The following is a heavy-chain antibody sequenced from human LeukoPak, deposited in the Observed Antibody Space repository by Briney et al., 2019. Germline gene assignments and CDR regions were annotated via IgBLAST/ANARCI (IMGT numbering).Heavy chain of an antibody. CDR1: GYTFTGYY. CDR3: ARGLIAVADPIDY. V-gene: IGHV1-2*02. J-gene: IGHJ4*02. D-gene: IGHD6-19*01. Sequence: ASVKVSCKASGYTFTGYYMHWVRQAPGQGLEWMGWINPNSGGTNYAQKFQGRVTMTRDTSISTAYMELSRLRSDDTAGYYCARGLIAVADPIDYWGQGTLVTVSS. CDR2: INPNSGGT.